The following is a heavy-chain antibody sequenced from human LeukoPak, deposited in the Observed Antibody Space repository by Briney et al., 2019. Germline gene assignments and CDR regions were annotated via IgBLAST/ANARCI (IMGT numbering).Heavy chain of an antibody. CDR3: AILSSGHAFDI. CDR2: MYISGST. V-gene: IGHV4-4*07. D-gene: IGHD3-16*01. Sequence: SETLSLTCTVSGDSISSYYWSCVRQPAGKGLEWIGRMYISGSTNYNPSLKSRVTMSVDTSKNHFSLKLNSVTAADTTAYYCAILSSGHAFDIWGQGTMVTVSP. J-gene: IGHJ3*02. CDR1: GDSISSYY.